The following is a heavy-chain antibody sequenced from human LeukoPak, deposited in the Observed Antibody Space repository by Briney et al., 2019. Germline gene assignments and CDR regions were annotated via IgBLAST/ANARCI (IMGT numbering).Heavy chain of an antibody. CDR3: ATSRLRQLWFDY. J-gene: IGHJ4*02. D-gene: IGHD5-18*01. CDR1: GFTFSSYS. V-gene: IGHV3-21*01. Sequence: TGGSVRLSCAASGFTFSSYSINWVRQAPGKGLEWVSSISSSSSYIYYADSVKGRFTISRDNAKNSLYLQMNSLRAEDTAVYYCATSRLRQLWFDYWGQGTLATVSS. CDR2: ISSSSSYI.